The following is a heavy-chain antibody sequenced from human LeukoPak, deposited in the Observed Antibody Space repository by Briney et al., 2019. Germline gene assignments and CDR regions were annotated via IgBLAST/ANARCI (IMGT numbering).Heavy chain of an antibody. CDR3: AKQFVDI. J-gene: IGHJ5*02. Sequence: GGSLRLSCAASGFTFSNYAMNWVRQAPGKGLEWVSSISGSGDDLSYADSVKGRFTISRDNSRNTLYLQMNSLRAEDTAVYYCAKQFVDIWGQGTLVTVSS. V-gene: IGHV3-23*01. CDR1: GFTFSNYA. D-gene: IGHD5-24*01. CDR2: ISGSGDDL.